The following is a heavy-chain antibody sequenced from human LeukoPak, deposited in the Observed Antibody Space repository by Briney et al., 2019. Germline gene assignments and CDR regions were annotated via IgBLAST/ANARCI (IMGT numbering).Heavy chain of an antibody. V-gene: IGHV4-59*11. CDR2: IYYNGNT. CDR1: GASISSPY. Sequence: SETLSLTCTVSGASISSPYWSWIRQPPRKRLEWIGYIYYNGNTNSNPSLKSRVTITADTSKNQFSLRLSFVTAADSAVYYCVRGNYDNRGYSNAFDIWGQGAMVTVSS. D-gene: IGHD3-22*01. CDR3: VRGNYDNRGYSNAFDI. J-gene: IGHJ3*02.